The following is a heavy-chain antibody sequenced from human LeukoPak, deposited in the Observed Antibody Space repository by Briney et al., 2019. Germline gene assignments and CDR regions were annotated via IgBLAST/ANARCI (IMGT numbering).Heavy chain of an antibody. Sequence: SGGSLRLSCAASGFTVSSNYMSWVRQAPGKGLEWVSVIYSGGSTYYADSVKGRFTISRDNSKNTLYLQMNSLRAEDTAVYYCAKDIGQWLVPGMDVWGQGTTVTVSS. J-gene: IGHJ6*02. D-gene: IGHD6-19*01. CDR3: AKDIGQWLVPGMDV. CDR2: IYSGGST. V-gene: IGHV3-53*01. CDR1: GFTVSSNY.